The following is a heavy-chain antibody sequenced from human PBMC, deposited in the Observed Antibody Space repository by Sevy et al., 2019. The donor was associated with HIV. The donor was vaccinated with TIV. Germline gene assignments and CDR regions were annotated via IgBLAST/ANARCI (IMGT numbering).Heavy chain of an antibody. V-gene: IGHV3-48*02. J-gene: IGHJ6*02. D-gene: IGHD3-22*01. CDR2: VSYTSTTI. Sequence: GGSLRLSCAVSGFTFNTYNMNWVRLAPDKGLEWVSYVSYTSTTIHYADSVRGRFTISRDNAKNTLYLQMNSLRDEDTAVYYCASSDVTSRFGYYYFAMDFWGQGTSVTVSS. CDR3: ASSDVTSRFGYYYFAMDF. CDR1: GFTFNTYN.